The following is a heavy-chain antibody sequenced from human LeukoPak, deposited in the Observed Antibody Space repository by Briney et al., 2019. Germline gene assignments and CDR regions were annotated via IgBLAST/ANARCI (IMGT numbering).Heavy chain of an antibody. V-gene: IGHV4-4*07. CDR2: IYTSGGT. D-gene: IGHD3-10*01. CDR1: GGSISSYY. CDR3: ARDHYYGSGSFNNWFDP. Sequence: PSETLSLTCTVSGGSISSYYWSWIRQPAGKGLEWIGRIYTSGGTNYNPSLKSRVTMSVDTSKNQFSLKLSSVTAADTAVYYCARDHYYGSGSFNNWFDPWGQGTLVTVSS. J-gene: IGHJ5*02.